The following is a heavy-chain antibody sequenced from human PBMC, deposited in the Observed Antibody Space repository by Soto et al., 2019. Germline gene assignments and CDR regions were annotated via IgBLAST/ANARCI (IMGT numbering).Heavy chain of an antibody. CDR1: GFTFSNAW. D-gene: IGHD6-19*01. V-gene: IGHV3-15*01. CDR3: TADPGGYSSGWYDAFDI. J-gene: IGHJ3*02. Sequence: GGSLRLSCAASGFTFSNAWMSWVRQAPGKGLEWVGRIKSKADGGTTDYAAPVKGRFTISRDHSKNTLYLQINSLKTEDTAVYSCTADPGGYSSGWYDAFDIWGQGTMVTVSS. CDR2: IKSKADGGTT.